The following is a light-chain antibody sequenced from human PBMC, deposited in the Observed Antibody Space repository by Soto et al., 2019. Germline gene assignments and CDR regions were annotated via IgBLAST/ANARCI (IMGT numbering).Light chain of an antibody. CDR1: QNIYSY. CDR2: DAT. J-gene: IGKJ4*01. CDR3: NQRASWPRV. Sequence: EIVLTQSPDTLSLSLGDRATLSCRASQNIYSYLVWYQQKPGQAPRLLIYDATKRATGIPDRFSGSQSGTDFTLTISSLAPEDFALYYCNQRASWPRVFGGGTKVEIK. V-gene: IGKV3-11*01.